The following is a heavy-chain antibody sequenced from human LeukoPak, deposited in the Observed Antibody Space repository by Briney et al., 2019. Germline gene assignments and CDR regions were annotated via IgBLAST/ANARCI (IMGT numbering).Heavy chain of an antibody. D-gene: IGHD6-13*01. CDR3: ARRIAAAAAPYCFDY. CDR2: INSDESSK. V-gene: IGHV3-74*01. Sequence: QTGGSLRLSCAASGFTFSGYWMHWVRQAPGKGLLWVSRINSDESSKCYAASVKGRFTFSRDNAKNTLCLIMNRRSADDTAVYYCARRIAAAAAPYCFDYWGQGTLVTVSS. CDR1: GFTFSGYW. J-gene: IGHJ4*02.